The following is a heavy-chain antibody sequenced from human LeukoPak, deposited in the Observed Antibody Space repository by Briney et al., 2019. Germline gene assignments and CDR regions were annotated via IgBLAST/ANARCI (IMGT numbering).Heavy chain of an antibody. CDR2: IIPIFGTA. CDR1: GGTFSNYA. D-gene: IGHD2-15*01. J-gene: IGHJ6*03. Sequence: GASVKVSCKASGGTFSNYAIIWVRQAPGQGLEWMGGIIPIFGTASSAQKFQGRVTMTRDTSITTAYMALSRLRFDDTAVYYCARGVVASTFYYYMDVWGKGTTVTVSS. CDR3: ARGVVASTFYYYMDV. V-gene: IGHV1-69*05.